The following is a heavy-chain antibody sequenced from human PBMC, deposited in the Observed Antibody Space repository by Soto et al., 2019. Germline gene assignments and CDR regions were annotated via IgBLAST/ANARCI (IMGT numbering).Heavy chain of an antibody. CDR1: GYTFISYG. CDR2: ISTYNGNT. V-gene: IGHV1-18*01. J-gene: IGHJ6*02. Sequence: QVQLVQSGAEVKKPGASVKVSCKASGYTFISYGISWVRQAPGQGLEWMGWISTYNGNTNYEQKLQRRGTLTTDAPTGTAFMGLRSLTTYTTAVYYLARGLGGRGTVLLTVGQFYYYGMDVWGQGTTVTVSS. CDR3: ARGLGGRGTVLLTVGQFYYYGMDV. D-gene: IGHD2-15*01.